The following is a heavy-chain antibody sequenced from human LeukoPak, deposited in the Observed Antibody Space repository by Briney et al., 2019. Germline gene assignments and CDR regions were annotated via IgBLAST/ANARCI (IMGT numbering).Heavy chain of an antibody. J-gene: IGHJ6*04. D-gene: IGHD3-10*02. CDR1: SS. CDR2: ISSSGSTI. V-gene: IGHV3-48*03. Sequence: SSFYWGWVRQAPGKGLEWVSYISSSGSTIYYADSVKGRFTISRDNAKNSLYLQMNSLRAEDTAVYYCAELGITMIGGVWGKGTTVTISS. CDR3: AELGITMIGGV.